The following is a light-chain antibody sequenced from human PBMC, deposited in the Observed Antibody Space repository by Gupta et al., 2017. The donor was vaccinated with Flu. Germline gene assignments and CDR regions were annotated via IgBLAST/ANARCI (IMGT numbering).Light chain of an antibody. CDR3: QQRSNWPPIT. J-gene: IGKJ5*01. CDR1: QSVSSY. V-gene: IGKV3-11*01. Sequence: ERATLSCRARQSVSSYLAWYQQKPGQAPRLLIYDASNRATGIPARFSGSGSGTDFTLTISSLEPEDFAVYYCQQRSNWPPITFGQGTRLEIK. CDR2: DAS.